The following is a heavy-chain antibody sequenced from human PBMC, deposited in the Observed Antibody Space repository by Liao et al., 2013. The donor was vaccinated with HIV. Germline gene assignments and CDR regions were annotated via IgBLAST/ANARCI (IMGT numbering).Heavy chain of an antibody. Sequence: QVQLQQWGAGLLKPSETLSLTCAVYGGSFSGYYWSWIRQPPGKGLEWIGEINHSGSTNYNPSLKSRVTISVDTSKNQFSLKLSSVTAADTAVYYCARGPSGRFLEWLLTHWYFDLWGRGTLVTVSS. CDR2: INHSGST. V-gene: IGHV4-34*01. CDR3: ARGPSGRFLEWLLTHWYFDL. D-gene: IGHD3-3*01. J-gene: IGHJ2*01. CDR1: GGSFSGYY.